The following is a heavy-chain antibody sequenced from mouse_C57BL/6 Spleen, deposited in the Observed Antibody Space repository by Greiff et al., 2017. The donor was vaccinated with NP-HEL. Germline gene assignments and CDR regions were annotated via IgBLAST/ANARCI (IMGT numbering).Heavy chain of an antibody. CDR2: ISSGSSTI. Sequence: EVQVVESGGGLVKPGGSLKLSCAASGFTFSDYGMHWVRQAPAKGLEWVAYISSGSSTIYYADTVKGRFTISRDNAKNTLFLQMTSLRSEDTAMYYCARQGVDYWGQGTTLTVSS. CDR3: ARQGVDY. V-gene: IGHV5-17*01. J-gene: IGHJ2*01. CDR1: GFTFSDYG.